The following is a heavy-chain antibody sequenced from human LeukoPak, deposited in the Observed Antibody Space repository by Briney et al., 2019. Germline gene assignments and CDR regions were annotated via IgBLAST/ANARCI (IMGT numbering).Heavy chain of an antibody. J-gene: IGHJ4*02. CDR2: IYYSGST. Sequence: PSETLSLTCTVSGGSISSYYWSWIRQPPGKGLEWIGYIYYSGSTNYNPSLKSRVTISVDTSKNQFSLKLSSVTAADTAVYYCARLVTSAVDYFDYWGQGTLVTVSS. CDR3: ARLVTSAVDYFDY. V-gene: IGHV4-59*08. D-gene: IGHD6-6*01. CDR1: GGSISSYY.